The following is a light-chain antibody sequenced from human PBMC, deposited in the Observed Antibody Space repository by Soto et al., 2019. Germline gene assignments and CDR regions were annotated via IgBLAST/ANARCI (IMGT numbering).Light chain of an antibody. CDR2: DAS. CDR3: QQTSISPLT. CDR1: QSVPKNF. V-gene: IGKV3-20*01. J-gene: IGKJ4*01. Sequence: EIVLTQSPDTLSLSPGERATLSCRASQSVPKNFLAWYQQKPGQAPRLLIHDASSRANGIPDRFSGSGSGTDFTLTISRLEPEDFALYYCQQTSISPLTFGGGTKVDIK.